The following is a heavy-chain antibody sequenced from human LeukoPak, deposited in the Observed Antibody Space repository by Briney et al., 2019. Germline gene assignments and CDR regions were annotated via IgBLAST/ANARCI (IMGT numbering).Heavy chain of an antibody. CDR3: ASSTSIAAASNGWFDS. D-gene: IGHD6-13*01. CDR2: INPSGGST. CDR1: GYTFTSYY. J-gene: IGHJ5*01. V-gene: IGHV1-46*01. Sequence: ASVKVSCKASGYTFTSYYMHWVRQAPGQGLEWMGIINPSGGSTSYAQKFQGRVTMTRDTSTSTVYMELSSLRSEDTAVYYCASSTSIAAASNGWFDSWGQGTLVTVSS.